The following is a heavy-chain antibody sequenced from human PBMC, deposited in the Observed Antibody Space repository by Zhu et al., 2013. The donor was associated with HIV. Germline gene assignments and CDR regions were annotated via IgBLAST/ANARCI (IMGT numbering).Heavy chain of an antibody. CDR2: INHSGST. J-gene: IGHJ4*02. V-gene: IGHV4-34*01. Sequence: QVQLQQWGAGLLKPSETLSLTCAVYGGSFSGYYWSWIRQPPGKGLEWIGEINHSGSTNYNPSLKSRVTISVDTSKNQFSLKLSSVTAADTAVYYCARAEPRSYYDFWSGYYGYWGQGTLVTVSS. CDR1: GGSFSGYY. CDR3: ARAEPRSYYDFWSGYYGY. D-gene: IGHD3-3*01.